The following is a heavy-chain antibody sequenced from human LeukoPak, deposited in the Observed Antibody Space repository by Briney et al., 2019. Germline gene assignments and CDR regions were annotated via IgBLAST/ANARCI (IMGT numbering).Heavy chain of an antibody. J-gene: IGHJ6*02. D-gene: IGHD3-10*01. CDR1: GFTFSSYC. V-gene: IGHV3-21*01. Sequence: PGGSLRLSCAASGFTFSSYCMNWVRQAPGKGLEWVSSISSSSSYIYYADSVKGRFTISRDNAKNSLYLQMNSLRAEDTAVYYCARGTYGSYGMDVWGQGTTVTVSS. CDR2: ISSSSSYI. CDR3: ARGTYGSYGMDV.